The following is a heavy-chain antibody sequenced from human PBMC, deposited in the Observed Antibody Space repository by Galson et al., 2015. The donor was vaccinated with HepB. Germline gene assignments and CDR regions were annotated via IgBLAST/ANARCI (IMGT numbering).Heavy chain of an antibody. CDR2: ISDWATYT. CDR3: GKDKVADTAMVIEH. D-gene: IGHD5-18*01. V-gene: IGHV3-23*01. Sequence: SLRLSCAASGFTFNNCAMNWLRQAPGKGLEWPSVISDWATYTPYADSVKGRFAISRDNSKDTVFLPMTSLGVEDPAVHFCGKDKVADTAMVIEHWGQGALVSVSS. J-gene: IGHJ1*01. CDR1: GFTFNNCA.